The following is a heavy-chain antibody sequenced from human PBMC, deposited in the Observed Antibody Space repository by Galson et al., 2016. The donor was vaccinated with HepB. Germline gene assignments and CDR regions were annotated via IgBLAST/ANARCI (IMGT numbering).Heavy chain of an antibody. D-gene: IGHD6-25*01. Sequence: SVKVSCKASGYTFTGYYMHWVRQAPGQGLEWMGWINPDSGVTSYAQKFQGRVTMTRDTSISTVYMELRRLKSDDTAIYYCATSTGYRSGWGAFDIWGQGTMVTVSS. V-gene: IGHV1-2*02. CDR1: GYTFTGYY. J-gene: IGHJ3*02. CDR2: INPDSGVT. CDR3: ATSTGYRSGWGAFDI.